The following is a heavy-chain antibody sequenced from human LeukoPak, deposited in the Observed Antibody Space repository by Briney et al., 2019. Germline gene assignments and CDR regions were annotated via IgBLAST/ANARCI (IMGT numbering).Heavy chain of an antibody. Sequence: GGSLRLSCAASGFTFSNFAMSWVRQAPGKGLEWVSVVSFGGTNTYYADSVKGRFTISRDNSKNTLYLQMNSLTAEDTAVYYCAKQFLPRDTVTDFDYWGQGTLVTVSS. V-gene: IGHV3-23*01. D-gene: IGHD2-15*01. J-gene: IGHJ4*02. CDR1: GFTFSNFA. CDR2: VSFGGTNT. CDR3: AKQFLPRDTVTDFDY.